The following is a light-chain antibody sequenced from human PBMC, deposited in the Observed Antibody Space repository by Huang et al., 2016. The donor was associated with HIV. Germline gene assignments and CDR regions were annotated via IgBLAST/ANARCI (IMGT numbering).Light chain of an antibody. CDR1: QSVSNSY. CDR3: QQYGSSPRT. V-gene: IGKV3-20*01. J-gene: IGKJ1*01. Sequence: EIVLTQSPGTLSLSPGERGTLSCRARQSVSNSYLAWYQQRTGQAPRLLIYGASSRATRIPDRVSGGGSGTNFTLTISRLEPEDFAVYYCQQYGSSPRTFGQGTQVEIK. CDR2: GAS.